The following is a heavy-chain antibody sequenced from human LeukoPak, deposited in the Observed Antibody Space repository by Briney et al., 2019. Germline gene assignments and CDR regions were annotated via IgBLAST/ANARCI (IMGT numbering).Heavy chain of an antibody. J-gene: IGHJ4*02. CDR3: ARLAVYSGYDDAIPGELDY. D-gene: IGHD5-12*01. CDR2: IKQDGSEK. CDR1: GFTFSSYW. V-gene: IGHV3-7*01. Sequence: PGGSLRLSCAASGFTFSSYWMSWVRQAPGKGLEWVANIKQDGSEKYYVDSVKGRFTISRDNAKNSLYLQMNSLRAEDTAVYYCARLAVYSGYDDAIPGELDYWGQGTLVTVSS.